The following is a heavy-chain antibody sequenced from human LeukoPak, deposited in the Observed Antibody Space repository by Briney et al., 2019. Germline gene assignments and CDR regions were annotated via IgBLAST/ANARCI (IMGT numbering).Heavy chain of an antibody. J-gene: IGHJ4*02. Sequence: GASVKVSCKASGGTFSSYAISWVRQAPGQGLEWMGGIIPIFGTANHAQKFQGRVTITADESTSTVYMELSSLRSEDTAVYYCARGIGYYDFWSGYYFDYWGQGTLVTVSS. CDR3: ARGIGYYDFWSGYYFDY. V-gene: IGHV1-69*01. CDR1: GGTFSSYA. CDR2: IIPIFGTA. D-gene: IGHD3-3*01.